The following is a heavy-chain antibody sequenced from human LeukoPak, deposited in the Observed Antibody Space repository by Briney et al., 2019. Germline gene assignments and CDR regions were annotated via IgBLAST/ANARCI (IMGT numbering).Heavy chain of an antibody. CDR1: GGTFGNYV. V-gene: IGHV1-69*04. CDR2: INPIVGVA. CDR3: GRPANYFGSGTYHIDAFDI. D-gene: IGHD3-10*01. J-gene: IGHJ3*02. Sequence: SVKVSCKASGGTFGNYVISWVRQAPGQGLEWMGRINPIVGVANYRQKFQGRVTITADKSTNTVYMELSNLRSEDTAIYYCGRPANYFGSGTYHIDAFDIWGQGTMVSVSS.